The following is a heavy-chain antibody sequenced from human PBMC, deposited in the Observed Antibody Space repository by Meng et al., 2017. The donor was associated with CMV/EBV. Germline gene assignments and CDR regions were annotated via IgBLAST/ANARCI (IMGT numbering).Heavy chain of an antibody. Sequence: SVKVSCKASGGTFSSYAISWVRQAPGQGLEWMGGIIPIFGTANYAQKFQGRVTITTDESTSTAYMELSSLRSEDTAVYYCAREAWFGELLFDYWGQGTLVTVSS. CDR3: AREAWFGELLFDY. D-gene: IGHD3-10*01. CDR2: IIPIFGTA. CDR1: GGTFSSYA. J-gene: IGHJ4*02. V-gene: IGHV1-69*05.